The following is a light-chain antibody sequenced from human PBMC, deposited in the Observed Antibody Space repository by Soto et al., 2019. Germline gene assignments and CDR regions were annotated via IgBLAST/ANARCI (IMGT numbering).Light chain of an antibody. Sequence: DIQMTQSPCTLSASVGDRVTITCRASQSISSWLAWYQQKPGKAPKLLIYKASSLESGVPSRFSGSGSGTEFTLPISSLQPDDFASYYCQQDNTYLGTFGQGTKVEIK. J-gene: IGKJ1*01. CDR3: QQDNTYLGT. V-gene: IGKV1-5*03. CDR1: QSISSW. CDR2: KAS.